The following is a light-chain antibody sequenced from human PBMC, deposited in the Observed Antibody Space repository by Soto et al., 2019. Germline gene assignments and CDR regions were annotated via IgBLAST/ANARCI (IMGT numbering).Light chain of an antibody. CDR2: DAS. J-gene: IGKJ4*01. CDR3: QQFNNWPPLT. V-gene: IGKV3-15*01. Sequence: MTQSPATLSVSPGERATLSCRASQFIGSNLAWYQQKPGEAPRLLMYDASSRATGIPARFSGSGSGTEFALTLTSLQSEDPAIYYCQQFNNWPPLTFGGGTKVEIK. CDR1: QFIGSN.